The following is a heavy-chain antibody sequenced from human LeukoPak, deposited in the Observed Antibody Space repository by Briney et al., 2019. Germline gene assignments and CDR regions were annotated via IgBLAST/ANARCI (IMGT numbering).Heavy chain of an antibody. Sequence: SETLSLTCTVSGGSISSYYWSWIRQPAGKGLEWIGRIYTSGSTNYNPSLKSRVTMSVDTSKNQFSLKLSSVTAADTAVYYCARRFGYYGSGSYSYWGQGTLVTVSS. V-gene: IGHV4-4*07. CDR2: IYTSGST. J-gene: IGHJ4*02. CDR1: GGSISSYY. D-gene: IGHD3-10*01. CDR3: ARRFGYYGSGSYSY.